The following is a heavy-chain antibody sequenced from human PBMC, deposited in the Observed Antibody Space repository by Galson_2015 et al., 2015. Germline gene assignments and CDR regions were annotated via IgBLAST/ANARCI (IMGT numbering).Heavy chain of an antibody. CDR2: ISSSSSTI. V-gene: IGHV3-48*01. CDR1: GFTFSSYS. J-gene: IGHJ4*02. CDR3: AREDSSGYDWDY. Sequence: ALTLSCVACGFTFSSYSMHWVRPAPGKGLEWVSYISSSSSTIYYADSVKGRFTISRDNAKNSLYLQMNSLRAEDQAVYYLAREDSSGYDWDYWGQGTLVTVSS. D-gene: IGHD3-22*01.